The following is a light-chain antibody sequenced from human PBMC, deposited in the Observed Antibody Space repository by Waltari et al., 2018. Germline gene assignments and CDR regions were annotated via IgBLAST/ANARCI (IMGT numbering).Light chain of an antibody. CDR1: QSVSNTY. V-gene: IGKV3-20*01. CDR2: GAS. CDR3: QQYNYSPLT. J-gene: IGKJ4*02. Sequence: IVLTQSPGTLSLSPGERATLPCRASQSVSNTYLAWYQRKPGQAPRLLIYGASSRATGVPDRFSGSGAGTEFTLTINALEPEDSAVYFGQQYNYSPLTFGGGTRVESK.